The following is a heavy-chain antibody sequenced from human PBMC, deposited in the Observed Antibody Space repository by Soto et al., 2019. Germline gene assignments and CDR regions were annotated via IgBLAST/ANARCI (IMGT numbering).Heavy chain of an antibody. CDR2: IYYSGST. CDR1: GGSISSYY. Sequence: SETLSLTCTVYGGSISSYYWSWIRQPPGKGLEWIGYIYYSGSTNYNPSLKSRVTISVDTSKNQFSLKLSSVTAADTAVYYCARETMIELTNWFDPWGQGTLVTVSS. V-gene: IGHV4-59*01. CDR3: ARETMIELTNWFDP. D-gene: IGHD3-22*01. J-gene: IGHJ5*02.